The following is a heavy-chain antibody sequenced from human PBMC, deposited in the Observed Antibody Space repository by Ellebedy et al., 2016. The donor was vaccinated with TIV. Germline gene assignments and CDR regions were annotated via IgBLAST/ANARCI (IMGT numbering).Heavy chain of an antibody. D-gene: IGHD6-19*01. CDR2: MYYSGST. CDR3: ARGPGYSSRWSDAFDI. Sequence: GSLRLXXTVSGGSISTSSYYCGWIRQSQGKGLEWIASMYYSGSTNYNPSLKSRVTISVDTSKNQLSLNLSSVTAADTAVYYCARGPGYSSRWSDAFDIWGQGTMVTVSS. CDR1: GGSISTSSYY. J-gene: IGHJ3*02. V-gene: IGHV4-39*01.